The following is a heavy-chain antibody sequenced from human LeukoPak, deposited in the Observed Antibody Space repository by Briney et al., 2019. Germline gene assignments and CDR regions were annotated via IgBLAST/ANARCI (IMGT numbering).Heavy chain of an antibody. D-gene: IGHD6-13*01. V-gene: IGHV3-74*01. J-gene: IGHJ4*02. Sequence: GGSLRLSCAASGFTFSSYWMHWVRQAPGKGLGWVSRVNTDGSSTSYADSVKGRFTVSRDNAKSTLYLQMNSLRAEDTAVYYCARGSYSSSWYSVYYWGQGTLVTVSS. CDR3: ARGSYSSSWYSVYY. CDR2: VNTDGSST. CDR1: GFTFSSYW.